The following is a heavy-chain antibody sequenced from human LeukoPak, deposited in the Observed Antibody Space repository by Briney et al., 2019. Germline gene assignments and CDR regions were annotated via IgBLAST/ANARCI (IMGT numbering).Heavy chain of an antibody. CDR2: INPNSGGT. CDR1: GYTFTGYY. J-gene: IGHJ5*02. V-gene: IGHV1-2*02. CDR3: AGADSSGYIYLGWFDP. D-gene: IGHD3-22*01. Sequence: ASVKVSCKASGYTFTGYYMHWVRQAPGQGLEWMGWINPNSGGTNYAQKFQGRVTMTRDTSISTAYMELSRLRSDDTAVYYCAGADSSGYIYLGWFDPWGQGTLVTVSS.